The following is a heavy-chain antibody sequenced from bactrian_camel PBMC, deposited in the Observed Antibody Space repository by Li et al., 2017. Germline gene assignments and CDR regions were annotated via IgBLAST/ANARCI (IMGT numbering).Heavy chain of an antibody. CDR2: IDSGGDAT. D-gene: IGHD5*01. Sequence: DVQLVESGGGLVQPGGTLRLSCAASGLIFSSYYMSWVRQAPGKGLEWVSSIDSGGDATYYADSVKGRFTVSRDNAKNTLYLQMNSLKPEDTAVYYCAADPSRELWVGYPPYKYWGQGTQVTVS. CDR3: AADPSRELWVGYPPYKY. CDR1: GLIFSSYY. V-gene: IGHV3S40*01. J-gene: IGHJ4*01.